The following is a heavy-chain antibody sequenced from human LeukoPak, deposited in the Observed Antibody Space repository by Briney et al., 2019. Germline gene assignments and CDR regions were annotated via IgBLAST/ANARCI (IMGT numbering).Heavy chain of an antibody. J-gene: IGHJ4*02. CDR3: ARDGDSPMVDFDY. Sequence: GASVKVSCETSGYTFTDFYFYCLPQALGQGLEWVGWIHPRNGDTKYAQKFQDRVTLTRDTSISTAYMELSRLTSDDTAIYYCARDGDSPMVDFDYWGQGTLVTVSS. V-gene: IGHV1-2*02. D-gene: IGHD5-18*01. CDR1: GYTFTDFY. CDR2: IHPRNGDT.